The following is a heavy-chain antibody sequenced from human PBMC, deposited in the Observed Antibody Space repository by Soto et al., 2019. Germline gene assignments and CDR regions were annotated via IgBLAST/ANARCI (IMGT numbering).Heavy chain of an antibody. CDR3: ARGSYDFWSGYYIFNWFDP. CDR2: IYYSGST. J-gene: IGHJ5*02. D-gene: IGHD3-3*01. Sequence: PSETLSLTCTVSGGSISSYYWSWIRQPPGKGLEWIGYIYYSGSTNYNPSLKSRVTISVDTSKNQFSLKLSSVTAADTAVYYCARGSYDFWSGYYIFNWFDPWGQGTLVTVSS. CDR1: GGSISSYY. V-gene: IGHV4-59*01.